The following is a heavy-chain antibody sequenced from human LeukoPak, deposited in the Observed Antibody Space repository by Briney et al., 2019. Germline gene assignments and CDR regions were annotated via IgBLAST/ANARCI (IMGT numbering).Heavy chain of an antibody. Sequence: SETLSLTCAVSGGSISTTDFDWAWVRQPPGQGLEWIATISSSGKSYYNPYLMSRVTISVDTSKNQFSLDVTSVTAADTGLFYCARFKGGTGFDYWGRGILVIVS. CDR2: ISSSGKS. CDR1: GGSISTTDFD. V-gene: IGHV4-39*01. CDR3: ARFKGGTGFDY. J-gene: IGHJ4*02. D-gene: IGHD1-26*01.